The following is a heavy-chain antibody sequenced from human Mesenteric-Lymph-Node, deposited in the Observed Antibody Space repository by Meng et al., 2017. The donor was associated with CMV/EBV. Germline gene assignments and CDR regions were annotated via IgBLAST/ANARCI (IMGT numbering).Heavy chain of an antibody. V-gene: IGHV1-2*06. J-gene: IGHJ3*02. D-gene: IGHD3-10*01. CDR3: ARVPYGSGRGGAFDI. Sequence: SGYTFTGYYMHWVRQAPGQGLEWMGRINPNTDGTNYAQKFQGRVTMTRDTSLSTAYMELSRLRSDDTAMYYCARVPYGSGRGGAFDIWGQGTMVTVSS. CDR1: GYTFTGYY. CDR2: INPNTDGT.